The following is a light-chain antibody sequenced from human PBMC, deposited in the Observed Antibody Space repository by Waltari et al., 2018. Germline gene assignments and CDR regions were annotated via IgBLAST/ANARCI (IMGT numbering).Light chain of an antibody. V-gene: IGLV4-69*01. J-gene: IGLJ3*02. CDR3: QTGGHGTWV. CDR1: SGHSSNV. CDR2: VNSDGSH. Sequence: QLVLTQSPSASASLGASVKLTCTLSSGHSSNVIAWLQQRPEKGPRYLMKVNSDGSHSKGDEIPERFSGSSSGAERYLTISNLQSEDEADYFCQTGGHGTWVFGGGTTLTVL.